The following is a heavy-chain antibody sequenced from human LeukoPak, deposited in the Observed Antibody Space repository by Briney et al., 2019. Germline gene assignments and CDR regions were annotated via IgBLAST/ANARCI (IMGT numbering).Heavy chain of an antibody. CDR2: IYHSGST. D-gene: IGHD1-26*01. Sequence: SQTLSLTCAVSGGSISSGGYSWSWIRQPPGKGLEWIGYIYHSGSTYYNPSLKSRVTISVDRSKNQFSLKLSSVTAADTAVYYCARGWVGATLRGLGFDYWGQGTLVTVSS. CDR3: ARGWVGATLRGLGFDY. J-gene: IGHJ4*02. V-gene: IGHV4-30-2*01. CDR1: GGSISSGGYS.